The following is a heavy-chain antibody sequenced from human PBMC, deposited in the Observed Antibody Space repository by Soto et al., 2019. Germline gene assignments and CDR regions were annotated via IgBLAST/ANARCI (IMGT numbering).Heavy chain of an antibody. D-gene: IGHD2-2*01. J-gene: IGHJ4*02. V-gene: IGHV3-23*04. CDR2: ISGSGGST. CDR3: AKSNYYSSSAPFDY. Sequence: EVQLVESGGGLVQPGGSLRLSCAASGFTSSTYAMSWVRQAPGKGLEWVSTISGSGGSTYYADSVKGRFTISRDNSKNTLYMQMNSLRAEDTAIYYCAKSNYYSSSAPFDYWGQGTLVTVSS. CDR1: GFTSSTYA.